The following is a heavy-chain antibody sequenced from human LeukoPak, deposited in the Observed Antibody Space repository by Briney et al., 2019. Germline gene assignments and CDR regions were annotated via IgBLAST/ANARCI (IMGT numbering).Heavy chain of an antibody. CDR3: ARGVDSSGSYYFDY. V-gene: IGHV4-59*01. D-gene: IGHD3-22*01. CDR2: IYYSGST. CDR1: GGSISSYY. J-gene: IGHJ4*02. Sequence: PSETLSLTCTVSGGSISSYYWSWIRQPPGKGLEWIGYIYYSGSTNYNPSLKSRVTISVDTSKNQFSLKLSSVTAADTAVYYCARGVDSSGSYYFDYWGQGTLVTVSS.